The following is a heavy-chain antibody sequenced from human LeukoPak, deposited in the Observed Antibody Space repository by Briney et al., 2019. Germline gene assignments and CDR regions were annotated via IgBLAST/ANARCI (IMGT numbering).Heavy chain of an antibody. Sequence: SGTLPLTCGVSGGSITSTNWWSWVRQPPGQGLEWIGEISLSGLTNYNPSLKSRVTMALDKSKNHLSLNLTSVTAADTAVYYCSRENGAFSPLGYWGQGTLVTVPS. V-gene: IGHV4-4*02. D-gene: IGHD2-8*01. CDR2: ISLSGLT. J-gene: IGHJ4*02. CDR3: SRENGAFSPLGY. CDR1: GGSITSTNW.